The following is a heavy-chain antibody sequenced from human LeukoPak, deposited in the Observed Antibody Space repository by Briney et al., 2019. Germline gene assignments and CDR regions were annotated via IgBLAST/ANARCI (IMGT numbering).Heavy chain of an antibody. J-gene: IGHJ1*01. CDR3: ARPTPPAIAAAGILH. D-gene: IGHD6-13*01. V-gene: IGHV4-39*01. CDR2: IYYSGST. CDR1: GGSISSSSYY. Sequence: SETLSLTCTVSGGSISSSSYYWGWICQPPGKGLEWIGSIYYSGSTYYNPSLKSRVTISVDTSKNQFSLKLSSVTAADTAVYYCARPTPPAIAAAGILHWGQGTLVTVSS.